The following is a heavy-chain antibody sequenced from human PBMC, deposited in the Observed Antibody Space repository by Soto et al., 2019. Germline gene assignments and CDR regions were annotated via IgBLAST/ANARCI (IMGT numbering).Heavy chain of an antibody. Sequence: ASVKVSCKASGYTFTGYYMHWVRQAPGQGLEWMGWINPNSGGTNYAQKFQGRVTMTRDTSISTAYMELSRLRSDDTAVYCCARDTNSGSYRWYRFDYWGQGTLVTVSS. CDR1: GYTFTGYY. D-gene: IGHD1-26*01. V-gene: IGHV1-2*02. CDR3: ARDTNSGSYRWYRFDY. J-gene: IGHJ4*02. CDR2: INPNSGGT.